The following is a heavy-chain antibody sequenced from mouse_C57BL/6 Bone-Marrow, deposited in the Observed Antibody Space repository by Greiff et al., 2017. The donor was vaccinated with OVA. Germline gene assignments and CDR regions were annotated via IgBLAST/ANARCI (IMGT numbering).Heavy chain of an antibody. D-gene: IGHD2-10*01. CDR3: ALLGRSYYFDY. J-gene: IGHJ2*01. CDR1: GYTFTSYW. CDR2: IDPSDSYT. V-gene: IGHV1-69*01. Sequence: VQLQQPGAELVMPGASVKLSCKASGYTFTSYWMHWVKQRPGQGLEWIGEIDPSDSYTNYNQKFKGKSTLTVDKSSSTAYMQLSSLTSEDSAVYYCALLGRSYYFDYWGQGTTLTVSS.